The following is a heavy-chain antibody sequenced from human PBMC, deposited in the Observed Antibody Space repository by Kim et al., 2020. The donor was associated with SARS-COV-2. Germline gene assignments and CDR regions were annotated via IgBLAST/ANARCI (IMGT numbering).Heavy chain of an antibody. CDR2: VSNDGSLK. V-gene: IGHV3-30*18. Sequence: GGSLRLSCAASGFSFNNYDMHWVRQAPGKGLEWVALVSNDGSLKYYAYSLRGRFTVSKDSSKKTLFLHMNSLGTEDTAFYYCGKNRGFFHLAVAQH. CDR3: GKNRGFFHLAVAQH. J-gene: IGHJ1*01. CDR1: GFSFNNYD. D-gene: IGHD6-19*01.